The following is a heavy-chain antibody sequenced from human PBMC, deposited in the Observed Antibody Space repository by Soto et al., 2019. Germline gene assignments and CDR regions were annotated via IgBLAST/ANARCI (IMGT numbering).Heavy chain of an antibody. Sequence: PGGSLRLSCAASGFTFSSYDMHWVRQATGKGLEWVSAIGTAGDTYYPGSVKGRFTISRENAKNSLYLQMNSLRAGDTAVYYCARGIAATDIVASWFYTCGQVNLLTISS. J-gene: IGHJ5*02. D-gene: IGHD2-15*01. CDR3: ARGIAATDIVASWFYT. CDR1: GFTFSSYD. CDR2: IGTAGDT. V-gene: IGHV3-13*01.